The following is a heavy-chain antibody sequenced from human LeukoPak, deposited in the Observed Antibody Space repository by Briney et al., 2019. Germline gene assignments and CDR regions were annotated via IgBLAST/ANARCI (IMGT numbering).Heavy chain of an antibody. CDR1: GFTFSTHS. V-gene: IGHV3-21*01. J-gene: IGHJ4*02. CDR3: ARDFRTQLDGYSPPYHFDY. CDR2: ISSSSSHI. Sequence: GGSLRLSCAAFGFTFSTHSMSWVRQAPGKRLEWVSSISSSSSHIYYADSMKGRFTVSRDNAKNSLSLQMNSLRAEDTAVYYCARDFRTQLDGYSPPYHFDYWGQGALVTVSS. D-gene: IGHD5-24*01.